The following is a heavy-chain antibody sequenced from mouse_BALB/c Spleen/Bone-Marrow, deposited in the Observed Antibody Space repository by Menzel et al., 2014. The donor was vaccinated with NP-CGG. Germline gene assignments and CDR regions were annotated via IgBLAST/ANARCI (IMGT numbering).Heavy chain of an antibody. D-gene: IGHD6-2*01. J-gene: IGHJ2*01. CDR2: INPYNGAT. CDR3: AREGGLVPDYFDY. V-gene: IGHV1-31*01. Sequence: VQLQQSGPELVKPGASVKISCKASGYSFTGYYMHWVKQSHVKSLEWIGRINPYNGATSYNQNFKDKASLTIDKSSSTAYMEVHGLTSEDSAVYYCAREGGLVPDYFDYWGQGTTLTVSS. CDR1: GYSFTGYY.